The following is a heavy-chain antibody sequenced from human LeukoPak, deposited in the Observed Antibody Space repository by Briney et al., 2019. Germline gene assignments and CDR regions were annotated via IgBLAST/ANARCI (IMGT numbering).Heavy chain of an antibody. D-gene: IGHD3-10*02. J-gene: IGHJ4*02. CDR3: AIDDRGTPYFDY. CDR2: ISGSGGST. Sequence: GGSLRLSCAASGFTFSSYAMSWVRQAPGKGLEWVSAISGSGGSTYYADSVKGRFTISRDNSKNTPYLQMSSLKGDDTAVYYCAIDDRGTPYFDYWGQGTLVTVSS. V-gene: IGHV3-23*01. CDR1: GFTFSSYA.